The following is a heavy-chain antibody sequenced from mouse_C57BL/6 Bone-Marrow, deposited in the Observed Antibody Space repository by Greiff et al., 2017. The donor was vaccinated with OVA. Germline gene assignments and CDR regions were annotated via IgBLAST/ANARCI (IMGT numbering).Heavy chain of an antibody. V-gene: IGHV1-26*01. CDR3: ARDDGTWRGFAY. CDR2: INPNNGGT. CDR1: GYTFTDYY. Sequence: EVQLQQSGPELVKPGASVKISCKASGYTFTDYYMNWVKQSHGKSLEWIGDINPNNGGTSYNQKFKGKATLTVDKSSSTAYMELRSLTSEDSAVYYCARDDGTWRGFAYWGQGTLVTVSA. J-gene: IGHJ3*01. D-gene: IGHD2-3*01.